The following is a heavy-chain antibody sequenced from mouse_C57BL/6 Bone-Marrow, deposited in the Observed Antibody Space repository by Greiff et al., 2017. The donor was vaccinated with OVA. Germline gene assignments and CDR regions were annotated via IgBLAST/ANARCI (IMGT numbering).Heavy chain of an antibody. V-gene: IGHV14-2*01. Sequence: EVQLQQSGAELVKPGASVKLSFTASGFNIKDSYMPWVKPRTEKGLEWVGRIDPEDGETKYGPKFQGKATITADTSSNPAYLQLSSLTSEDTAVYYCAREGGYDYGFAYWGQGTLVTVSA. D-gene: IGHD2-4*01. CDR3: AREGGYDYGFAY. CDR2: IDPEDGET. J-gene: IGHJ3*01. CDR1: GFNIKDSY.